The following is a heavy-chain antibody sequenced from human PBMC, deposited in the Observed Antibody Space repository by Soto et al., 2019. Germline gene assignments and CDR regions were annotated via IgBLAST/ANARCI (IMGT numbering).Heavy chain of an antibody. V-gene: IGHV3-11*01. J-gene: IGHJ5*02. CDR1: GFTFNDFF. CDR2: TSNSGNSV. Sequence: QVQLVESGGDLVKPGGSLRLSCAASGFTFNDFFMTWIRQAPGRGPEWVASTSNSGNSVYYADSVKGRFPVSRDNAQNTLTLQMTDLRVDDTAVYYCARNTFNWFDPWGQGTLVTVSS. CDR3: ARNTFNWFDP.